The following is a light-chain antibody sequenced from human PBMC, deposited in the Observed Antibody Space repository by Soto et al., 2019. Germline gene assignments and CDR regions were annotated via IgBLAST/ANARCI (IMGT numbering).Light chain of an antibody. CDR2: DAS. CDR1: QSVNSN. V-gene: IGKV3-11*01. CDR3: QQRSNW. J-gene: IGKJ1*01. Sequence: EIVLTQSPGTLSLSPGERATLSCRASQSVNSNLAWYQQKPGQAPRLLIYDASNRATGIPARFSGSGSGTDFTLTISSLEPEDFAVYYCQQRSNWFGQGTKVDIK.